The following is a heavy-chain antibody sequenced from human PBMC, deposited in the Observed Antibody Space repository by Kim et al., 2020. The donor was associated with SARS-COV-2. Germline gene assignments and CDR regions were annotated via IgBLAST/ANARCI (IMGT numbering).Heavy chain of an antibody. CDR2: IKQDGSEK. J-gene: IGHJ4*02. Sequence: GGSLRLSCAASGFTFSSYWMSWVRQAPGKGLEWVANIKQDGSEKYYVDSVKGRFTISRDNAKNSLYLQMNSLRAEDTAVYYCAPNWIRQPIDYWGQGTLVTVSS. D-gene: IGHD5-18*01. V-gene: IGHV3-7*01. CDR3: APNWIRQPIDY. CDR1: GFTFSSYW.